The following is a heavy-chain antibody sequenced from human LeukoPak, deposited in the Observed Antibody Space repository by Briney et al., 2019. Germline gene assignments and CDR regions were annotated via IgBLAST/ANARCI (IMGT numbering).Heavy chain of an antibody. V-gene: IGHV3-30*04. D-gene: IGHD1-26*01. CDR3: ARDLHWGASDY. CDR2: ISYDASNK. J-gene: IGHJ4*02. CDR1: GFTFSSYA. Sequence: GGSLRLSCAGSGFTFSSYAMHWVRQAPGKGLEWVAVISYDASNKYYADSVKGRFTISRDNSKNTLYLQMNSLGVEDTAVYYCARDLHWGASDYWGQGTLVTVSS.